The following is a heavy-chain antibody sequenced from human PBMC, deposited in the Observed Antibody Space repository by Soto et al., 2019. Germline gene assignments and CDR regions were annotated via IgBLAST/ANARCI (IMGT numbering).Heavy chain of an antibody. CDR2: INAGNGNT. CDR3: ARGRDARSCSSTSCYRFGFGP. J-gene: IGHJ5*02. V-gene: IGHV1-3*01. Sequence: QVQLVQSGAEVKKPGASVKVSCKASGYTFTSYAMHWVRQAPGHRLAWMGWINAGNGNTNYSKKFQGRVTITRDTSASTAYMELSSLRSEDTAVYYCARGRDARSCSSTSCYRFGFGPWGQGTLVTVSS. CDR1: GYTFTSYA. D-gene: IGHD2-2*01.